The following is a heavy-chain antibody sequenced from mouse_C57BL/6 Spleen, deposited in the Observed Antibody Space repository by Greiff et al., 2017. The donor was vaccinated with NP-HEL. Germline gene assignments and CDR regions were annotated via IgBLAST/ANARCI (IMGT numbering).Heavy chain of an antibody. V-gene: IGHV1-82*01. CDR2: IYPGDGDT. D-gene: IGHD1-1*01. J-gene: IGHJ4*01. CDR3: ARTAYTTVVATDYAMDY. Sequence: QVQLQQSGPELVKPGASVKISCKASGYAFSSSWMNWVKQRPGKGLEWIGRIYPGDGDTNYNGKFKGKATLTADKSSSTAYMQLSSLTSEDSAVYFCARTAYTTVVATDYAMDYWGQGTSVTVSS. CDR1: GYAFSSSW.